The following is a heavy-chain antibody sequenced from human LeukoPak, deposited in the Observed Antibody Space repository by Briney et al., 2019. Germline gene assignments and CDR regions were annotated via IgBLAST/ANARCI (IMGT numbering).Heavy chain of an antibody. J-gene: IGHJ4*02. D-gene: IGHD5-24*01. CDR3: ARHRSGWLQSSFDY. V-gene: IGHV4-39*01. CDR1: GGSISSSSSY. Sequence: SETLSLTCSVSGGSISSSSSYWGWIRQPPGKGLEWIGSIYYSGGSFDNPALKSRVTISVDTSKNQCSLKLSSVTAADTAAYYCARHRSGWLQSSFDYWGQGTLVTVSS. CDR2: IYYSGGS.